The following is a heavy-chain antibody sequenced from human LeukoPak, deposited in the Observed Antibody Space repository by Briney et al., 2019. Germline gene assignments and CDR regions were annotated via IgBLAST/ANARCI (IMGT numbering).Heavy chain of an antibody. CDR3: AGSLAYCGGDCRLGDY. J-gene: IGHJ4*02. D-gene: IGHD2-21*02. CDR1: GFTVSNNY. Sequence: GGSLRLSCTAPGFTVSNNYMGWVRQAPAKGLEWVSVINTVGTTYYADSVRGRFTISRDNSKNTLYLQMNSLRVEDTAVYYCAGSLAYCGGDCRLGDYWGQGTLVTVSS. V-gene: IGHV3-66*01. CDR2: INTVGTT.